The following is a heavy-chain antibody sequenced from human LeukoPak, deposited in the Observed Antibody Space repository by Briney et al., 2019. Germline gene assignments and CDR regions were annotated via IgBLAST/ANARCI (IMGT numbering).Heavy chain of an antibody. CDR1: GFTFSNAW. CDR2: IKSKTDGGTT. J-gene: IGHJ4*02. V-gene: IGHV3-15*01. D-gene: IGHD5-18*01. Sequence: GGSLRLSCAASGFTFSNAWMSWVRQAPGKGLEWVGRIKSKTDGGTTDYAAPVKGRFTISRDDSKNTLYLQMNSLKTEDTAVYYCTTHRGYSYVFFDYWGQGTLVPVSS. CDR3: TTHRGYSYVFFDY.